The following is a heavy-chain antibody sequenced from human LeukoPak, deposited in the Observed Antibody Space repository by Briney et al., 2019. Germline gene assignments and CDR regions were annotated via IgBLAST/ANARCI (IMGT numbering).Heavy chain of an antibody. Sequence: PGGSLRLSCAVSGFTFNSYWMSWVRQAPGKGLEWVANIKQDGSEKYYVDSVKGRFTISRDNAKNSLFLQMNSLRAEDTAVYYCARWVSRFDYWGQGTLVTVSS. CDR3: ARWVSRFDY. J-gene: IGHJ4*02. V-gene: IGHV3-7*03. CDR1: GFTFNSYW. D-gene: IGHD6-6*01. CDR2: IKQDGSEK.